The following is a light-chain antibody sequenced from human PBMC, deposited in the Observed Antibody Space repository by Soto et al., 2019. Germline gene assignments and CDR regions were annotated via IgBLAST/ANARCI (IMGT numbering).Light chain of an antibody. V-gene: IGKV3-15*01. CDR2: GAS. CDR3: QQYNYWPPWT. J-gene: IGKJ1*01. Sequence: EIVMTQSPATLSVSPGERATLSCRASQSVSSNLAWYQEKPGQAPRLLIYGASTRATGIPARFSGSGSGTEFTLTINSMQSEDFAVYYCQQYNYWPPWTFGQGTKVEIK. CDR1: QSVSSN.